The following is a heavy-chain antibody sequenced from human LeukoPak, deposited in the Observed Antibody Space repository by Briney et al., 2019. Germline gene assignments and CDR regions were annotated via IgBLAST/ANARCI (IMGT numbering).Heavy chain of an antibody. V-gene: IGHV4-4*07. CDR1: GGSISSHY. CDR3: ARERPMVRGVIITDSFDY. J-gene: IGHJ4*02. CDR2: IYTSGST. D-gene: IGHD3-10*01. Sequence: PSETLSLTCTVSGGSISSHYWSWIRQPAGKGLEWIGRIYTSGSTNYNPSLKSRVTMSVDTSKNQFSLKLSSVTAADTAVYYCARERPMVRGVIITDSFDYWGQGTLVTVPS.